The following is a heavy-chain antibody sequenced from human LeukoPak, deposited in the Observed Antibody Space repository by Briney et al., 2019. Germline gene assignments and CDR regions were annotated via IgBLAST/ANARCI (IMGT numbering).Heavy chain of an antibody. J-gene: IGHJ3*02. CDR1: GYTFTNYY. Sequence: ASVKVSCKASGYTFTNYYMHWVRQAPGQGLEWMGIINPNGGGTSYAQKFQGRVTMTRDMSTSTVYMELSSLRYEDTAVYYCAKDYDYDILTGYYRRMDDAFDIWGQGTMVTVSS. V-gene: IGHV1-46*01. CDR2: INPNGGGT. CDR3: AKDYDYDILTGYYRRMDDAFDI. D-gene: IGHD3-9*01.